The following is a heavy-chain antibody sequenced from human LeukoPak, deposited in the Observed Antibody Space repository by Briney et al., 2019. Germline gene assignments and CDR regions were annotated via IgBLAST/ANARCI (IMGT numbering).Heavy chain of an antibody. CDR1: GFTFSSYG. Sequence: GGSLRLSCAASGFTFSSYGMHWVRQAPGKGLEWVAFIRYDGSNKYYADSVKGRFTISRDNSKNTLYLQMDSLRAEDTAVYYCAKDRSGMGYYFDSWGQGTLVTVSS. D-gene: IGHD1-26*01. CDR2: IRYDGSNK. CDR3: AKDRSGMGYYFDS. J-gene: IGHJ4*02. V-gene: IGHV3-30*02.